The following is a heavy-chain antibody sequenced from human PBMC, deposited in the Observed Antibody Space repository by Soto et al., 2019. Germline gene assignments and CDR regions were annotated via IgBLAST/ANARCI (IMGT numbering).Heavy chain of an antibody. J-gene: IGHJ4*02. CDR3: AHRVLRTVFGLVTTTAIYFDF. Sequence: QITLNESGPTVVRPTEPLTLTCRFSGFSLTTSGVGVGWIRQSPGKAPEGLALIYWDDDKPYSASLKSRLTITKDTSKNQVVLTVSDLDPTDTATYYCAHRVLRTVFGLVTTTAIYFDFWGQGTPVAVSS. CDR2: IYWDDDK. V-gene: IGHV2-5*02. CDR1: GFSLTTSGVG. D-gene: IGHD3-3*01.